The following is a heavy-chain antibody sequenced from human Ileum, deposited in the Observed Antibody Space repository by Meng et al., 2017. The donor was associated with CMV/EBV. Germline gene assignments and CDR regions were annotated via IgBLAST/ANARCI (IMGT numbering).Heavy chain of an antibody. D-gene: IGHD3-10*01. CDR2: ITHSGRT. CDR3: ARGLASGWPDY. V-gene: IGHV4-34*01. Sequence: QVQLQQWGAGLLKPSETLPLTCAVFGGSFTGYYWSWFRQSPGKGLEWIGEITHSGRTSYNLSLKSRVTISVDMSKYQFSLKLTSVTAADTAIYYCARGLASGWPDYWGQGTLVTVSS. CDR1: GGSFTGYY. J-gene: IGHJ4*02.